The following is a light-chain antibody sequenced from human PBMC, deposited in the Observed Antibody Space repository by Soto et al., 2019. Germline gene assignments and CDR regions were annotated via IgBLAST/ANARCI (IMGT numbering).Light chain of an antibody. CDR2: DAS. CDR1: QNVNRY. Sequence: VMTQSPATLSLSPGERATLSCRASQNVNRYVAWYQQKPGQAPRLLIYDASTRAAGVPARFSGSGSGTDFSLSISSLEPEDFAVYYCQEHNSFGGGTKVDIK. CDR3: QEHNS. V-gene: IGKV3-11*01. J-gene: IGKJ4*01.